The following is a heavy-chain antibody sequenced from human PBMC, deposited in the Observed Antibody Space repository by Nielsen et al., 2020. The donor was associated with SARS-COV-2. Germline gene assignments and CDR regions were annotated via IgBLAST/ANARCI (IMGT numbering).Heavy chain of an antibody. CDR3: ARSLLGPTYYDFWSGIKTRYYFDY. Sequence: GGSLRLSCAASGFTFSSYGMHWVRQAPGKGLEWVAVIWYDGSNKYYADSVKGRFTISRDNSKNTLYLQMNSLRAEDTAVYYCARSLLGPTYYDFWSGIKTRYYFDYWGQGTLVTVSS. CDR1: GFTFSSYG. V-gene: IGHV3-33*01. CDR2: IWYDGSNK. J-gene: IGHJ4*02. D-gene: IGHD3-3*01.